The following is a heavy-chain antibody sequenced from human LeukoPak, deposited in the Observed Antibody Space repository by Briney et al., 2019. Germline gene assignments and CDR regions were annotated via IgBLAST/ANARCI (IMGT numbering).Heavy chain of an antibody. D-gene: IGHD6-19*01. CDR1: GGSFSGYY. J-gene: IGHJ1*01. CDR3: ARRRRYSSGPGYFQH. CDR2: INHSGST. V-gene: IGHV4-34*01. Sequence: SETLSLTCAVYGGSFSGYYWSWIRQPPGKGLEWIGEINHSGSTNYNPSLKSRVTISVDTSKNQFSLKLSSVTAADTAVYYCARRRRYSSGPGYFQHWGQGTLVTVSS.